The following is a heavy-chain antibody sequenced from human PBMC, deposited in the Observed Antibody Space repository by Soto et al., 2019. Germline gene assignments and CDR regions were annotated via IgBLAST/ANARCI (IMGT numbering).Heavy chain of an antibody. CDR1: GYTFTSYG. J-gene: IGHJ4*02. V-gene: IGHV1-18*01. CDR3: AINYFDSSGYYAPDY. D-gene: IGHD3-22*01. CDR2: ISAYNGNT. Sequence: ASVKVSCKASGYTFTSYGITWVRQAPGQGLEWMGWISAYNGNTNYAQKLQGRVTMTTDTSTSTAYMELRSLRSDDTAVYYCAINYFDSSGYYAPDYWGQGTLVTVSS.